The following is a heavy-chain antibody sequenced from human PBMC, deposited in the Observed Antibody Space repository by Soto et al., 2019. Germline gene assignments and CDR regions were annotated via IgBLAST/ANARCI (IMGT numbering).Heavy chain of an antibody. V-gene: IGHV3-30*18. CDR3: VKDVGRTGRARFGDKSCYFYGMDV. J-gene: IGHJ6*02. Sequence: GSLRLSCAASGFIFSNYGMHWVRQAPGKGLEWVAVISFDGSSKYYADSVKGRFTISRDNSKNTLYLQMNSLRAEDTAVYYCVKDVGRTGRARFGDKSCYFYGMDVCGQGTTVTVSS. CDR2: ISFDGSSK. CDR1: GFIFSNYG. D-gene: IGHD1-1*01.